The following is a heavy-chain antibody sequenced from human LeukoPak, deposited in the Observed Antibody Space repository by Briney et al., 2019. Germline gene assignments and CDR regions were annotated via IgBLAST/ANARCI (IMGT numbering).Heavy chain of an antibody. CDR2: IGYDGSNK. CDR3: AKDSYYYYIDV. V-gene: IGHV3-30*02. CDR1: GFTFRSYG. Sequence: PGGSLRLSCAASGFTFRSYGMHWVRQAPGKGLEWVTFIGYDGSNKYYTDSVKGRFTISRDNSKNTLYPQMNSLRTEDTAVYYCAKDSYYYYIDVWGKGTTVTVSS. J-gene: IGHJ6*03.